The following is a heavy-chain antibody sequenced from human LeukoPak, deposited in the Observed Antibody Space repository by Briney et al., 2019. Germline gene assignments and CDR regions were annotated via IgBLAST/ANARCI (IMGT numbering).Heavy chain of an antibody. J-gene: IGHJ4*02. Sequence: PSETLSLTCAVSGYSINSGYCWGWIRPPPGKGVEGTGIIYNSGSTYYNPSLKSRVTISGDTSKNQFSLNLSSVTAADTAVYYCARVATTTNPPHRPFHYWGQGTLVTVSS. CDR2: IYNSGST. D-gene: IGHD5-12*01. CDR1: GYSINSGYC. CDR3: ARVATTTNPPHRPFHY. V-gene: IGHV4-38-2*01.